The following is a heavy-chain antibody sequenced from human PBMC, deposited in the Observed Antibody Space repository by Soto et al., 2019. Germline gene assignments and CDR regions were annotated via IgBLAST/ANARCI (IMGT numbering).Heavy chain of an antibody. Sequence: SETLSLTCTVSGGSISSSSYYWGWIRQPPGKGLEWIGSIYYSGSTYYNPSLKSRVTISVDTSKNQFSLKLSSVTAADTAGYYCASYGLVVTAMWSHSAFDIWGQGTMVTVSS. CDR3: ASYGLVVTAMWSHSAFDI. CDR2: IYYSGST. D-gene: IGHD2-21*02. CDR1: GGSISSSSYY. V-gene: IGHV4-39*01. J-gene: IGHJ3*02.